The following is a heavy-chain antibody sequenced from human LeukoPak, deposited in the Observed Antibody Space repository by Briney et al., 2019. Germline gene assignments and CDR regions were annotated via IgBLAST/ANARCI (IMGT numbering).Heavy chain of an antibody. V-gene: IGHV4-39*01. Sequence: SETLSLTCTVSGASISSSSCYWGWIRQPPGRGLECIGRIYYSGSTYYNPSLKSRVTISVDTSKSQFSLKLSSVTAADTPVYYCARHSRSVNYGSGSYTWDYWGQGTLVTVSS. CDR1: GASISSSSCY. D-gene: IGHD3-10*01. CDR2: IYYSGST. J-gene: IGHJ4*02. CDR3: ARHSRSVNYGSGSYTWDY.